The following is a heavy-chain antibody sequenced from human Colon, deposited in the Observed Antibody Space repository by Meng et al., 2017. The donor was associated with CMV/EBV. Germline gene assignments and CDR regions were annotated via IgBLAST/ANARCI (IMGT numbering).Heavy chain of an antibody. D-gene: IGHD6-13*01. CDR3: ARGGAAAAGPKGGRNWFDP. CDR1: GFSFSTYE. Sequence: GESLKISCAASGFSFSTYEMNWVRQAPGKGLEWVSCISSSGSNIYYADSVKGRFTISRDNAKNSLYLQMNSLRAEDTAVYYCARGGAAAAGPKGGRNWFDPWGQGTLVTVSS. V-gene: IGHV3-48*03. CDR2: ISSSGSNI. J-gene: IGHJ5*02.